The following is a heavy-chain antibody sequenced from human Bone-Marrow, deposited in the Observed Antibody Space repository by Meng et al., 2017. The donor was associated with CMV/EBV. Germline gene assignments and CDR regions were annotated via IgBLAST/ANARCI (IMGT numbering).Heavy chain of an antibody. J-gene: IGHJ4*02. D-gene: IGHD3-10*01. Sequence: GGSLRLSCAASGFTFSSYWMHWVRQAPGKGLVWVSRINSDGSSTSYADSVKGRFTISRDNAKNSLYLQMNSLRAEDTAVYYCARVPQGGEVAQGGYWGQGTLVTVSS. V-gene: IGHV3-74*01. CDR2: INSDGSST. CDR1: GFTFSSYW. CDR3: ARVPQGGEVAQGGY.